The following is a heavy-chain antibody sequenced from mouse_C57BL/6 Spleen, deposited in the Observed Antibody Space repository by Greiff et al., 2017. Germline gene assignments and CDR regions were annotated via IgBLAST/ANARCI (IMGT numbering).Heavy chain of an antibody. CDR2: IRSKSSNYAT. CDR1: GFTFNTYA. J-gene: IGHJ4*01. CDR3: VRDQDYVYYYAMDY. Sequence: EVNVVESGGGLVQPKGSLKLSCAASGFTFNTYAMHWVRQAPGKGLEWVARIRSKSSNYATYYADSVKDRFTISRDDSQSMLYLQMNNLKTEDTAMYYCVRDQDYVYYYAMDYWGQGTSVTVSS. D-gene: IGHD1-1*01. V-gene: IGHV10-3*01.